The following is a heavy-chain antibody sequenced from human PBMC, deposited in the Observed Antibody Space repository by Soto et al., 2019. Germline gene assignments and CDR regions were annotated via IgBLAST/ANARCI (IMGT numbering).Heavy chain of an antibody. CDR3: AKDREVWGSGSEFDY. J-gene: IGHJ4*02. Sequence: QVQLVESGGGVVQPGRSLRLSCAASGFTFRSYDMHWVRQAPGKGLEWVAVMSYDGSRTHYRDSVEGRFTISRDNSKNTLFLQMNRLRTEDTAVYYCAKDREVWGSGSEFDYWGQGTLVTVSS. CDR2: MSYDGSRT. CDR1: GFTFRSYD. V-gene: IGHV3-30*18. D-gene: IGHD3-16*01.